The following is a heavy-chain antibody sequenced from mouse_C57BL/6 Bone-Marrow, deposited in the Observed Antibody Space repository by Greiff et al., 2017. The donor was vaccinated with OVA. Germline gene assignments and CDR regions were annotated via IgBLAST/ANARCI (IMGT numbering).Heavy chain of an antibody. Sequence: QVHVKQPGAELVRPGTSVKLSCKASGYTFTSYWMHWVKQRPGQGLEWIGVIDPSDSYTNYNQKFKGKATLTVDTSSSTAYMQLSSLTSEDSAVYYCAPITTVVASTGFDVWGTGTTVTVSS. CDR2: IDPSDSYT. CDR3: APITTVVASTGFDV. J-gene: IGHJ1*03. D-gene: IGHD1-1*01. V-gene: IGHV1-59*01. CDR1: GYTFTSYW.